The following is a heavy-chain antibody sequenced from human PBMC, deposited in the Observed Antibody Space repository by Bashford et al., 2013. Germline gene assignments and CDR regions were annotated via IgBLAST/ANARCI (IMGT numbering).Heavy chain of an antibody. J-gene: IGHJ4*02. CDR2: ISGGGGTT. Sequence: VRQAPGKGLEWVSAISGGGGTTYYADSVKGRFSISRDNSKNTLYLQMNSLRSEDTAVYYCATDSRGTVDYGDYETFEYWGRGILVTVSS. V-gene: IGHV3-23*01. CDR3: ATDSRGTVDYGDYETFEY. D-gene: IGHD4-17*01.